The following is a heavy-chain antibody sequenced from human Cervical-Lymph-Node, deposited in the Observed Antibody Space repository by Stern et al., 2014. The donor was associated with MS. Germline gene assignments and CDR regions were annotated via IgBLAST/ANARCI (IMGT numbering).Heavy chain of an antibody. V-gene: IGHV1-46*03. Sequence: QVQLEQSGAEVKKPGASVKVSCKASGDTSMTYHMHWVRQDPGKGLEWVGMSNPLSGSTNLAQKFQDRVSMTWDTSTRTVFLELSSLRSEDTAVYYCAGARMMITPTSFDIWGRGTLVTVSS. D-gene: IGHD3-16*01. J-gene: IGHJ4*02. CDR2: SNPLSGST. CDR1: GDTSMTYH. CDR3: AGARMMITPTSFDI.